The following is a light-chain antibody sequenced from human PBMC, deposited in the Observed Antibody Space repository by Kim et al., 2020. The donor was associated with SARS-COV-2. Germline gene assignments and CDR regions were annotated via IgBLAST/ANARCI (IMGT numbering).Light chain of an antibody. J-gene: IGKJ1*01. CDR3: QKSYSSPWT. Sequence: DIQMTQFPSSLSASIGDRVTITCRASQSIITYVNWYQQRPGQAPKLLIFAASSSQSGVPSRFSGSGSGTDFTLTISSLQPEDFATYYCQKSYSSPWTFGEGTKVDIK. CDR1: QSIITY. V-gene: IGKV1-39*01. CDR2: AAS.